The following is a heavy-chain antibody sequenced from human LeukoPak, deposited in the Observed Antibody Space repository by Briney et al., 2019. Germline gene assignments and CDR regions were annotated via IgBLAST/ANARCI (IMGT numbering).Heavy chain of an antibody. J-gene: IGHJ4*02. V-gene: IGHV3-74*01. CDR2: INSDGSWT. CDR1: GNYW. D-gene: IGHD2/OR15-2a*01. Sequence: GGSLRLSCAASGNYWMHWVRQVPGKGLVWVSHINSDGSWTSYADSVKGRFTISKDNAENTVYLQMNSLRAEDTAVYYCVSFYETYRGRGTLVTVSS. CDR3: VSFYETY.